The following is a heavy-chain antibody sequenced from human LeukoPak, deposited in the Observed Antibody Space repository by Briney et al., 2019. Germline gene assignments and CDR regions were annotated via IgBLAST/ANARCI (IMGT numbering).Heavy chain of an antibody. D-gene: IGHD5-12*01. V-gene: IGHV3-23*01. Sequence: PGGSLRLSCAASGFTFSDYATGWVRQAPGMGLEWVSSISGDGGSTYYADSVNDRFTISRDDSTNTLYLQMNSLRVEDTALYYCATDRGYSGYGTFDYWGQGTLVSVSS. J-gene: IGHJ4*02. CDR3: ATDRGYSGYGTFDY. CDR2: ISGDGGST. CDR1: GFTFSDYA.